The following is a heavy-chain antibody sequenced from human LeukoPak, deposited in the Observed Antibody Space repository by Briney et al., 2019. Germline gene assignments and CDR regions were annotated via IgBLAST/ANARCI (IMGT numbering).Heavy chain of an antibody. CDR2: ISWNSGSI. J-gene: IGHJ3*02. V-gene: IGHV3-9*01. CDR3: ASLRTGYSSGRDAFDI. Sequence: GGSLRLSCAASGFTFDDYAMHWVRQAPGKGLEWVSGISWNSGSIGYADSVKGRFTISRDNAKNSLYLQMNSLRAEDTAVYYCASLRTGYSSGRDAFDIWGQGTMVTVSS. CDR1: GFTFDDYA. D-gene: IGHD6-19*01.